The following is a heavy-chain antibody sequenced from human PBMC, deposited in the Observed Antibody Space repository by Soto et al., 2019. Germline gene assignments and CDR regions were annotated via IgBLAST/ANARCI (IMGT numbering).Heavy chain of an antibody. CDR1: GFTFSSYA. CDR3: ARGAYYYGSGSYYRNFDY. J-gene: IGHJ4*02. D-gene: IGHD3-10*01. CDR2: ISYDGSNK. Sequence: QVQLVESGGGVVQPGRSLRLSCAASGFTFSSYAMHWVRQAPGKGLEWVAVISYDGSNKYYADSVKGRFTISRDNSKNTLYLQMKSLRAEDTAVYYCARGAYYYGSGSYYRNFDYWGQGTLVTVSS. V-gene: IGHV3-30-3*01.